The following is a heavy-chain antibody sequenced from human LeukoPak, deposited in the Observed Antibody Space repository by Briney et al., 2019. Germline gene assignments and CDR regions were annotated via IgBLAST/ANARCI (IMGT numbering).Heavy chain of an antibody. CDR3: ARVLRYCSGGNCYSGGLGYMDV. J-gene: IGHJ6*03. D-gene: IGHD2-15*01. CDR2: IHYDGSNN. V-gene: IGHV3-30*02. CDR1: GFTFSSYA. Sequence: PGGSLRLSCAASGFTFSSYAMHWVRQAPGKGLEWVAFIHYDGSNNYYADSVKGRFTISRDNAKNSLFLQMNSLRAEDTAVYYCARVLRYCSGGNCYSGGLGYMDVWGKGTTVTISS.